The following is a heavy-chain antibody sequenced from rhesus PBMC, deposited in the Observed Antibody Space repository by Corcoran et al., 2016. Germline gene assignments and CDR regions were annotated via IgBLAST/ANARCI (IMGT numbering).Heavy chain of an antibody. D-gene: IGHD5-24*01. CDR3: ATSVYTGRYFDI. CDR2: ISGSDGST. J-gene: IGHJ2*01. V-gene: IGHV4-173*01. CDR1: GVSISSNY. Sequence: QLQLQESGPGLVKPSETLSLTCAVSGVSISSNYWSWIRQPPGKGLEWIGRISGSDGSTDYNPSLKSRVTISTDMSKKQFSLKLSSVTAADTAVYYCATSVYTGRYFDIWGPGTPVTISS.